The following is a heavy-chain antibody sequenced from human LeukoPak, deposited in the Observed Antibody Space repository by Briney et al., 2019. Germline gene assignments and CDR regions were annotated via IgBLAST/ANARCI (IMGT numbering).Heavy chain of an antibody. V-gene: IGHV3-21*03. D-gene: IGHD6-13*01. Sequence: GGSLRLSCAASGFTFSSYNMNWVRQAPGKGLEWVSSISSSSSYIYYADSVKGRFTISRDNSKNTLFLQMNSLRAEDTAVYYCARGGYSSSWYHFDYWGQGTLVTVSS. CDR1: GFTFSSYN. CDR2: ISSSSSYI. CDR3: ARGGYSSSWYHFDY. J-gene: IGHJ4*02.